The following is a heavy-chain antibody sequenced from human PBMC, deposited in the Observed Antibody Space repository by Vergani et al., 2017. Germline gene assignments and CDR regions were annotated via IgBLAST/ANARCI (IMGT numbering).Heavy chain of an antibody. CDR1: GFTFSSYS. CDR2: ISSSSSTI. J-gene: IGHJ4*02. Sequence: EVQLVESGGGLVQPGGSLRLSCAASGFTFSSYSMNWVRQAPGKGLEWVSYISSSSSTIYYADSVKGRFTISRDNAKNSLYLQMNSLRAEDTAVYYCARGHYDILTGYSDYWGQGTLVTVSS. V-gene: IGHV3-48*01. CDR3: ARGHYDILTGYSDY. D-gene: IGHD3-9*01.